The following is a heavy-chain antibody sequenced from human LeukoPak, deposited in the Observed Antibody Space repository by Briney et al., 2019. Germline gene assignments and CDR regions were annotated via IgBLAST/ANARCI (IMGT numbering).Heavy chain of an antibody. CDR3: ASLESYGGRGDYFDY. V-gene: IGHV5-10-1*01. CDR1: GNSSTSYW. J-gene: IGHJ4*02. D-gene: IGHD5-18*01. CDR2: IDPSDSYT. Sequence: GESLKISCKGSGNSSTSYWISWVRQMPGKGLEWMRRIDPSDSYTNYSPSFQGHVTISADKSISTACLRWSSLKASDTAMYYCASLESYGGRGDYFDYGGQGTLVTVSS.